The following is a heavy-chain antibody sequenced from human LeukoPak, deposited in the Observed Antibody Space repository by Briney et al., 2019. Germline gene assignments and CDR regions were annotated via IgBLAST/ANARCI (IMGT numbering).Heavy chain of an antibody. D-gene: IGHD2-2*01. V-gene: IGHV1-69*05. J-gene: IGHJ4*02. CDR1: GGTFSSYA. Sequence: GASVKVSCKASGGTFSSYAIGWVRQAPGQGLEWMGRIIPIFGTANYAQKFQGRVTITTDESTSTAYMELSSLRSEDTAVYYCARAVGYCSSTSCLTYFDYWGQGTLVAVSS. CDR3: ARAVGYCSSTSCLTYFDY. CDR2: IIPIFGTA.